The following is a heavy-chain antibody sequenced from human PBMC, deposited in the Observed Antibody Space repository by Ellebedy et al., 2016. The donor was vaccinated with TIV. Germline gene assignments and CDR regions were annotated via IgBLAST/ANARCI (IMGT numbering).Heavy chain of an antibody. CDR1: GYSISSGYY. J-gene: IGHJ4*02. Sequence: SETLSLTCTVSGYSISSGYYWGWIRQPPGRGLEWIGSIYHSGSTYYNPSLKSRVTISVDTSKNQFSLKLSSVTAADTAVYYCARGDNYYFDSSGYYYSYWGQGTLVTVSS. D-gene: IGHD3-22*01. CDR2: IYHSGST. CDR3: ARGDNYYFDSSGYYYSY. V-gene: IGHV4-38-2*02.